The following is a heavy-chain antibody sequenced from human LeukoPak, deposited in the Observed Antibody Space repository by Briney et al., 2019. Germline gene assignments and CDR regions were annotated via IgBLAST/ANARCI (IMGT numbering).Heavy chain of an antibody. Sequence: ASVKVSCRTSGSTFTKYYMHWVRQAPGQGLEWMGWINPNNGGTNYTQKFQGRVTMTGDTSINTVYMELSRPKSDDTAVYYCATSSGYSHTWGAFDFWGQGALVTVSS. CDR2: INPNNGGT. CDR3: ATSSGYSHTWGAFDF. V-gene: IGHV1-2*02. J-gene: IGHJ4*02. CDR1: GSTFTKYY. D-gene: IGHD5-18*01.